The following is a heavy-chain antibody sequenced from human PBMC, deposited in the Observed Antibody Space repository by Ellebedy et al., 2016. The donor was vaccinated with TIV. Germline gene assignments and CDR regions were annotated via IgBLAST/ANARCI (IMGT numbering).Heavy chain of an antibody. J-gene: IGHJ4*02. CDR2: AYYRSKWLN. V-gene: IGHV6-1*01. CDR3: AKDHGYSRGWPLGS. CDR1: GDSVSDSSTT. Sequence: SQTLSLTCAISGDSVSDSSTTWNWIRQSPSRGLEWLGRAYYRSKWLNDYAVSVKGRISISPDTSKNQISLQLASVTPEDTAVYYCAKDHGYSRGWPLGSWGQGTLVTVS. D-gene: IGHD6-19*01.